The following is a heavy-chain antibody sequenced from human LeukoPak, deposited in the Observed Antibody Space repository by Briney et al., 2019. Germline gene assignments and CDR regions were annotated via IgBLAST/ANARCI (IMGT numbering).Heavy chain of an antibody. Sequence: GGSLRLSCAASGFTFSGSAMHWVRQASGKGLEWVGRIRSKANGYATAYAASVKGRFTISRDDSKNTAYLQMNSLKTEDTAVYYCTREYCSSTSCYNYWGQGTLVTVSS. CDR1: GFTFSGSA. J-gene: IGHJ4*02. CDR2: IRSKANGYAT. CDR3: TREYCSSTSCYNY. V-gene: IGHV3-73*01. D-gene: IGHD2-2*02.